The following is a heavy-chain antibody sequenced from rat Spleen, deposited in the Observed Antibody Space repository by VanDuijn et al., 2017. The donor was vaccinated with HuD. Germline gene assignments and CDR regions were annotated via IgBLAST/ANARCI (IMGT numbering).Heavy chain of an antibody. CDR1: GFSLTSYH. V-gene: IGHV2-72*01. D-gene: IGHD5-1*01. J-gene: IGHJ2*01. Sequence: QVQLKESGPGLVQPSQTLSLTCTVSGFSLTSYHVSWVRQPLGKGLVWMGTIWAGGSTNYNSAVQSRLSISRDTSKSQVFLKMNSLQPEDTGTYYCARHTNWELGYFDYWGQGVMVTVSS. CDR3: ARHTNWELGYFDY. CDR2: IWAGGST.